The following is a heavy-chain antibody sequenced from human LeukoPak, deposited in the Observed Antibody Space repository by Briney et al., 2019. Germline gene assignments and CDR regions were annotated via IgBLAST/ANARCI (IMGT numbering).Heavy chain of an antibody. J-gene: IGHJ3*02. CDR1: GGSFSGYY. V-gene: IGHV4-34*12. D-gene: IGHD6-13*01. CDR2: IVQSGNT. Sequence: SETLSLTCAVYGGSFSGYYWSWIRQPPGKGLEWIGEIVQSGNTKYNPSLKSRVNLSVDTSKNQISLNLTSVTAADTAVYYCARFGSSTWYKGAFDIWGQGTMVAVAS. CDR3: ARFGSSTWYKGAFDI.